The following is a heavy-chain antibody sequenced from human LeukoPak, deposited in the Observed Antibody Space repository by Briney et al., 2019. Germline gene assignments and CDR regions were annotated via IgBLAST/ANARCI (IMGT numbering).Heavy chain of an antibody. Sequence: GGSLRLSCAASGFTFSSYWMSWVRQAPGKGLEWVANIKQDGSEKYYVASVKGRFTISRDNAKNSLYLQMNSLRVEDTAVYYCTGSRGYSAYDVDYWGQGTLVTVSS. V-gene: IGHV3-7*01. CDR3: TGSRGYSAYDVDY. CDR2: IKQDGSEK. D-gene: IGHD5-12*01. CDR1: GFTFSSYW. J-gene: IGHJ4*02.